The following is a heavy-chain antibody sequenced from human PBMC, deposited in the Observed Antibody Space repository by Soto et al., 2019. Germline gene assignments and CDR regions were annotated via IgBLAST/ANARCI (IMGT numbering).Heavy chain of an antibody. J-gene: IGHJ5*01. D-gene: IGHD2-8*01. CDR1: GYTFTNYA. V-gene: IGHV1-3*01. CDR3: ARLIGNSWLDS. Sequence: ASVKVSCKASGYTFTNYAMHWVRQAPGQRLEWMGWINAGNGNTKYSQKFQGRVTITRDTSNNQFSLQLNSVTPDDTAVYYCARLIGNSWLDSWGQGTLVTVSS. CDR2: INAGNGNT.